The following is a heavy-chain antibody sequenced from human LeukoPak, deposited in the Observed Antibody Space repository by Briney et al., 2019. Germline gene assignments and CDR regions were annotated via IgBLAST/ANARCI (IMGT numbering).Heavy chain of an antibody. CDR3: ARGFRYYGSGGTEAFDY. Sequence: EASVKVSCKASGYTFTSYYMHWVRQAPGQGLEWMGWMNPNSGNTGYAQKFQGRVTIARNTSISTAYMELSSLRSEDTAVYYCARGFRYYGSGGTEAFDYWGQGTLVTVSS. CDR1: GYTFTSYY. V-gene: IGHV1-8*03. D-gene: IGHD3-10*01. J-gene: IGHJ4*02. CDR2: MNPNSGNT.